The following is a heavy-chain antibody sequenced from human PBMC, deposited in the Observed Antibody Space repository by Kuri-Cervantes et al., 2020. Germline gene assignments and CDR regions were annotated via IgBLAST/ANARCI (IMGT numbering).Heavy chain of an antibody. V-gene: IGHV3-21*01. Sequence: GESLKISCAASGFTFSSYAMHWVRQAPGKGLEWVSSISSSSSYIYYADSVKGRFTISRDNAKNSLYLQMNSLRAEDTAVYYCARVRGGSYDYWGQGTLVTVSS. CDR3: ARVRGGSYDY. D-gene: IGHD1-26*01. J-gene: IGHJ4*02. CDR2: ISSSSSYI. CDR1: GFTFSSYA.